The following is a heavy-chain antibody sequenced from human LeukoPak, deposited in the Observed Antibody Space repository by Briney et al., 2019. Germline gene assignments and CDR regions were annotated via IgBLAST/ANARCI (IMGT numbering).Heavy chain of an antibody. CDR1: RGSMSSGGYF. D-gene: IGHD3-16*01. J-gene: IGHJ3*02. CDR2: IYESGSS. CDR3: ARAALSDAFDI. Sequence: KPSETLSLTCTVSRGSMSSGGYFWTWIRQTPGKGLEWIGHIYESGSSNYNPSLKSRVTMSVDRSRNQVSLRLTSVTAADTAVYYCARAALSDAFDIWGQGTMVTVSS. V-gene: IGHV4-30-2*01.